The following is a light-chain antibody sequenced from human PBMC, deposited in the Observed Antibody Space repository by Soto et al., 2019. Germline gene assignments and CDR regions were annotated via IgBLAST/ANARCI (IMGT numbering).Light chain of an antibody. Sequence: EIVLTQSAGTLSLSAGERATLSCRASQSFNSIYLAWYQQKPGQAPRLLIYGASSRATGIPDRFSGSGSATDFTPTISSLEPEDFAVYYCQQRSNWPSITFGQGTRLEIK. V-gene: IGKV3D-20*02. J-gene: IGKJ5*01. CDR2: GAS. CDR3: QQRSNWPSIT. CDR1: QSFNSIY.